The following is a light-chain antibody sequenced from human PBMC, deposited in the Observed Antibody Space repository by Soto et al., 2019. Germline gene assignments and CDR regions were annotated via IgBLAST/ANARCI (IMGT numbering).Light chain of an antibody. J-gene: IGKJ4*01. Sequence: EIVLTQSPATLSLSPGERATLSCRASQSLSSYLAWYQQKRGQAPRLLIYDASKRATGSPARFSGSGSGTDLTLSISSLEPEDFAVYYCQQRSDWPLTFGGGTKVETK. CDR2: DAS. CDR1: QSLSSY. CDR3: QQRSDWPLT. V-gene: IGKV3-11*01.